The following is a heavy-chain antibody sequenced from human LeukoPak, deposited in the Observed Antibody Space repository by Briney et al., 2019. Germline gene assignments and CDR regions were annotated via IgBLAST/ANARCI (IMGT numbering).Heavy chain of an antibody. J-gene: IGHJ4*02. CDR2: IIPILGIA. CDR3: ARDTDTAMVTLPF. V-gene: IGHV1-69*04. D-gene: IGHD5-18*01. Sequence: SVKVSCKASGGTFSSYAISWVRQAPGQGLEWRGRIIPILGIANYAQKFQGRVTITADKSTSTAYMELSSLRSEDTAVYYCARDTDTAMVTLPFWGQGTLVTVSS. CDR1: GGTFSSYA.